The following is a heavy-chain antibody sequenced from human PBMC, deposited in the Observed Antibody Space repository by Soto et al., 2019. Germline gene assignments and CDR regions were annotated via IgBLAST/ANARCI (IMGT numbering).Heavy chain of an antibody. CDR1: GGSMSSYY. Sequence: SETLSLTCSVPGGSMSSYYWYWLRQPPGKGLECIGYIYYSRYTNYSPSLKSRVTMSVDTSKNHFSLKLSSVTAADTAVYYCARGDHFDSSGPFDPWGQGTLVTVSS. CDR2: IYYSRYT. CDR3: ARGDHFDSSGPFDP. D-gene: IGHD3-22*01. V-gene: IGHV4-59*01. J-gene: IGHJ5*02.